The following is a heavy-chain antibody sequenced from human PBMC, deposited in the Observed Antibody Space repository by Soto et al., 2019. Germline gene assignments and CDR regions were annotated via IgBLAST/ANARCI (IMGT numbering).Heavy chain of an antibody. V-gene: IGHV3-33*01. J-gene: IGHJ2*01. CDR1: GFTFSGYG. CDR3: ARWLGGPYWYFDL. Sequence: QVQMVESGGGVVQPGRSLRLSCAGSGFTFSGYGMHWVRQAPGKGLEWVAVIWYDGSEKYYVDSVKGRFTISRDNSKSTVDLQMNSLRAEDTALYYCARWLGGPYWYFDLWGRGTLVTVSS. CDR2: IWYDGSEK. D-gene: IGHD2-15*01.